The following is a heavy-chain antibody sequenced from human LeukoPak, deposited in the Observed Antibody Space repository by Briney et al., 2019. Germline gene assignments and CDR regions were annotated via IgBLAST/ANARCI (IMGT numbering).Heavy chain of an antibody. Sequence: SETLSLTCTVSGGSISSYYWSWIRQPPGKGLEWIGYIYYSGSTNYNPSLKSRVTILVDTSKNQFSLKLSSVTAADTAVYYCARGRGYSYGRLDYWGQGTLVTVSS. J-gene: IGHJ4*02. V-gene: IGHV4-59*12. CDR3: ARGRGYSYGRLDY. CDR1: GGSISSYY. CDR2: IYYSGST. D-gene: IGHD5-18*01.